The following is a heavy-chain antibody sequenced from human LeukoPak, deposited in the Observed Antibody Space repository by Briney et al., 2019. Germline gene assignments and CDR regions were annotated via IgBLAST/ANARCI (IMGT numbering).Heavy chain of an antibody. CDR3: ARDRFILGYCSGGSCPFDH. CDR1: GYTFTSYG. J-gene: IGHJ4*02. D-gene: IGHD2-15*01. Sequence: ASVKVSCKASGYTFTSYGISWVRQAPGQGLEWMGWISAYNGNTNYAQKLQGRVTMTTDTSTSTAYMELRSLRSDDTAVYYCARDRFILGYCSGGSCPFDHWGQGTLVTVSS. V-gene: IGHV1-18*04. CDR2: ISAYNGNT.